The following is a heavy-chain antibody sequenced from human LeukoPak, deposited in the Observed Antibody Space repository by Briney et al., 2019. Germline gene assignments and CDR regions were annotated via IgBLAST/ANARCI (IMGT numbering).Heavy chain of an antibody. J-gene: IGHJ4*02. CDR2: ISASSDYI. D-gene: IGHD4-17*01. CDR3: ARVKFGDYAVDY. Sequence: PGESLRLSCVASGFTFNTYNMNWVRQAPGKGLEWVSSISASSDYIFYADSVKGRFTMSRDNAKNTLYLQMNSLRVEDTAVYYCARVKFGDYAVDYWGQGTLVTVSS. CDR1: GFTFNTYN. V-gene: IGHV3-21*01.